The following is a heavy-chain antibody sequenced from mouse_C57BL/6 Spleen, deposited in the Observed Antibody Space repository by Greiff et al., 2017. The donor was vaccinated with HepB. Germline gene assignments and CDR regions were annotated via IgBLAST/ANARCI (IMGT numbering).Heavy chain of an antibody. Sequence: EVQVVESGGGLVKPGGSLKLSCAASGFTFSSYTMSWVRQTPEKRLEWVATISGGGGNTYYPDSVKGRFTISRDNAKNTLYLQMSSLRSEDTALYYCARHDGYRNWYFDVWGTGTTVTVSS. CDR3: ARHDGYRNWYFDV. CDR1: GFTFSSYT. D-gene: IGHD2-3*01. J-gene: IGHJ1*03. V-gene: IGHV5-9*01. CDR2: ISGGGGNT.